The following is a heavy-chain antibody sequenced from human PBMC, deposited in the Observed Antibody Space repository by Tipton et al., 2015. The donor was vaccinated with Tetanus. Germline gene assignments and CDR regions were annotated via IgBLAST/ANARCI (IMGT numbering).Heavy chain of an antibody. V-gene: IGHV4-4*07. CDR2: IYTSGST. J-gene: IGHJ4*02. Sequence: TLSLTCTVSGGSISSYYWGWIRQPAGKGLEWIGRIYTSGSTNYNPSLKSRVTMSLDTSKNQFSLKLSSVTAADTAVYYCARVRRGATTDLDYWGQGTLVTVSS. CDR3: ARVRRGATTDLDY. CDR1: GGSISSYY. D-gene: IGHD5-12*01.